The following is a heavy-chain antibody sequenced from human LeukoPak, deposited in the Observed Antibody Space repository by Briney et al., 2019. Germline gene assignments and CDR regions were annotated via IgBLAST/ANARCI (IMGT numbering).Heavy chain of an antibody. V-gene: IGHV4-34*01. D-gene: IGHD5-12*01. J-gene: IGHJ3*02. CDR2: INHSGST. Sequence: SETLSLTCAVYGGSFSGYYWSWIRQPPGKGLEWIGEINHSGSTNYNPSLKSRVTISVDTSKNQFSLKLSSVTAADTVVYYCARRVAREWLRLTDDAFDIWGQGTMVTVSS. CDR1: GGSFSGYY. CDR3: ARRVAREWLRLTDDAFDI.